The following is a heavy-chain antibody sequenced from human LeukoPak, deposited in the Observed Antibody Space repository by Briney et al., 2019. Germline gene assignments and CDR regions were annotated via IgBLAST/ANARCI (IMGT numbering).Heavy chain of an antibody. CDR1: GYTFTSYA. CDR2: INAGSGNT. V-gene: IGHV1-3*03. CDR3: ARAGYYDYVWGSFMFDY. D-gene: IGHD3-16*01. J-gene: IGHJ4*02. Sequence: ASVTVSCKASGYTFTSYAMHWVRQAPGQRLEWMGWINAGSGNTKYSQEFQGRVTITRDTSASTAYMELSSLRSEDMAVYYCARAGYYDYVWGSFMFDYWGQGTLVTVSS.